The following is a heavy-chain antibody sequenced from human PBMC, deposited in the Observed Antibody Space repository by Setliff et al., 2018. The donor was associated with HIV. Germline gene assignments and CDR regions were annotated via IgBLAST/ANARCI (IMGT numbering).Heavy chain of an antibody. CDR1: GYTFTGYY. CDR3: ARDACHGFSSSYNPDY. D-gene: IGHD6-13*01. V-gene: IGHV1-2*02. CDR2: INPNSGGT. Sequence: ASVKVSCKASGYTFTGYYMHWVRQAPGQGLEWMGWINPNSGGTNFAPKFQGRVTMTRDTSISTAYMELSSLRPDDTAVYYCARDACHGFSSSYNPDYWGQGTLVTVSS. J-gene: IGHJ4*02.